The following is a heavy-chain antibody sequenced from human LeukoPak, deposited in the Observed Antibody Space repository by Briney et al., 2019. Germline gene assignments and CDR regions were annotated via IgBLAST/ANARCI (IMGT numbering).Heavy chain of an antibody. Sequence: SVKVSCKASGGTFSSYAISWVRQAPGQGLEWMGRIIPIFGTANYAQKFQGRVTITTDESTGTAYMELSSLRSEDTAVYYCAREQKPQHSSSWYSYFQHWGQGTLVTVSS. CDR3: AREQKPQHSSSWYSYFQH. J-gene: IGHJ1*01. CDR1: GGTFSSYA. D-gene: IGHD6-13*01. V-gene: IGHV1-69*05. CDR2: IIPIFGTA.